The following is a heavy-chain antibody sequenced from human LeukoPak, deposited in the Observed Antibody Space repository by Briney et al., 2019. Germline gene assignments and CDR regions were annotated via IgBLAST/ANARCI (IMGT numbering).Heavy chain of an antibody. CDR2: IYNSGST. CDR3: ARHVPAAIPYDAFDI. J-gene: IGHJ3*02. CDR1: GGSISRGSYY. V-gene: IGHV4-61*02. D-gene: IGHD2-2*02. Sequence: SETLSLTCIVSGGSISRGSYYWSWIRQPAGKGLEWMGRIYNSGSTNYNPSLKSRVTISTDMSKNQISLKLSSVTAADTAVYYCARHVPAAIPYDAFDIWGQGTMVTVSS.